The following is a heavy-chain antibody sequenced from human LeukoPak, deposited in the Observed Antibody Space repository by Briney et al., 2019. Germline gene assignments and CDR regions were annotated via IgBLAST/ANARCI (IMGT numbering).Heavy chain of an antibody. D-gene: IGHD1-14*01. CDR1: GFTVITND. V-gene: IGHV3-53*01. Sequence: GGSLRLSCAASGFTVITNDMTWVRQAPGKVLEWVSVLYSDGNTKYADSVQGRFTISRDNSKNTLYLEMNSLSPDDTAVYYCARGVEPLAANTLAYWGQGTLVTVSS. J-gene: IGHJ4*02. CDR3: ARGVEPLAANTLAY. CDR2: LYSDGNT.